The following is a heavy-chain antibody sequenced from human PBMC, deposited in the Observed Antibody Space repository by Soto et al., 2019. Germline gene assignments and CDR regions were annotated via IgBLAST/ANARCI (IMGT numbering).Heavy chain of an antibody. CDR3: AKDQYYYGSGSSPFDY. Sequence: GGSLRLSCASSGFTFSSYAMHWVRQAPGKGLEWVAVISYDGSNKYYADSVKGRFTISRDNSKNTLYLQMNSLRAEDTAVYYCAKDQYYYGSGSSPFDYWGQGTLVTVS. D-gene: IGHD3-10*01. CDR2: ISYDGSNK. J-gene: IGHJ4*02. CDR1: GFTFSSYA. V-gene: IGHV3-30-3*01.